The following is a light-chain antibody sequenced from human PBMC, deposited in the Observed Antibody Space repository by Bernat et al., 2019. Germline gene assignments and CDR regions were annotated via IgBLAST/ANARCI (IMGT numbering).Light chain of an antibody. CDR3: HSYTTTNTPSSV. CDR2: DVS. CDR1: SSDVGAYDY. J-gene: IGLJ1*01. Sequence: QSALTQPASVSGSPGQSIAISCIGTSSDVGAYDYVSWYQQHPGKAPKLMIYDVSNRPPGVSNRFSGSKSGKTASLTISGLQAEDEADYYCHSYTTTNTPSSVFETVTKVTVL. V-gene: IGLV2-14*03.